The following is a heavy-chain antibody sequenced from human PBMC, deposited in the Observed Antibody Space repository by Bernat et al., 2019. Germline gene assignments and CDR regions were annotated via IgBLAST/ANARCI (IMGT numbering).Heavy chain of an antibody. CDR3: ARDHSAVHFDY. V-gene: IGHV3-33*01. D-gene: IGHD6-6*01. J-gene: IGHJ4*02. Sequence: VQLVESGGGVVQPGRSLRLSCAASGFTFSSYGMHWVRQAPGKGLEWVAVIWYDGSNKYYADSVKGRFTISRDNSKNTLYLQMNSLRAEDTAVYYCARDHSAVHFDYWGQGTLVTVSS. CDR2: IWYDGSNK. CDR1: GFTFSSYG.